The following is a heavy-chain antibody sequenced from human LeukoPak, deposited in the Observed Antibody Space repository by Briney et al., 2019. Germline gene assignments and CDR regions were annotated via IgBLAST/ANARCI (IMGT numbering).Heavy chain of an antibody. CDR1: GGSISSYY. CDR2: IYYSGST. V-gene: IGHV4-59*01. D-gene: IGHD3-3*01. J-gene: IGHJ5*02. Sequence: SETLSLTCTVSGGSISSYYWSWIRQPPGKGLEWIGYIYYSGSTNYNPSLKSRVTISVDTSKNQFSLKLSSVTAADTAVYYCARADHDFWSGYYPFDPWGQGTLVTVSS. CDR3: ARADHDFWSGYYPFDP.